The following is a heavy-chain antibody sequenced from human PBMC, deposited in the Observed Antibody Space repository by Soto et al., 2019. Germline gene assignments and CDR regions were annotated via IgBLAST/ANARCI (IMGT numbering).Heavy chain of an antibody. CDR1: GFTFSSYG. CDR2: ISYDGSNK. CDR3: ANEDRWSIAARPHDY. V-gene: IGHV3-30*18. J-gene: IGHJ4*02. Sequence: PGGSLRLSCAASGFTFSSYGMHWVRQAPGKGLEWVAVISYDGSNKYYADSVKGRFTISRDNSKNTLYLQMNSLRAEDTAVYYCANEDRWSIAARPHDYWGQGTLVTVSS. D-gene: IGHD6-6*01.